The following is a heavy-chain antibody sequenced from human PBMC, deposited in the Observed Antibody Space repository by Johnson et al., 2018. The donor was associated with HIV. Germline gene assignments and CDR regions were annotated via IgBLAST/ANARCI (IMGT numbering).Heavy chain of an antibody. CDR3: AKDRWRTDIKRSDHWNYVRHDAFDI. Sequence: EVQLVESGGGVVQPGRSLRLSCAASGFTFSSYAMSWVRQAPGKGLEWVSAISGSCGSTYYADSVKGRFTISRENSKNTLYLQMNSLSAEDTAVYYGAKDRWRTDIKRSDHWNYVRHDAFDIWGQGTMVTVSS. CDR1: GFTFSSYA. J-gene: IGHJ3*02. V-gene: IGHV3-23*04. D-gene: IGHD1-7*01. CDR2: ISGSCGST.